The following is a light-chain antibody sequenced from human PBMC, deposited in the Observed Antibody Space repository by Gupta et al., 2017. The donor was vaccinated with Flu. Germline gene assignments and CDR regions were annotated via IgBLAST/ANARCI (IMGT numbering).Light chain of an antibody. J-gene: IGKJ1*01. CDR1: QGISSY. Sequence: AIRMTQSPSSFSASTGDRVTITCRAGQGISSYLAWYQQKPGKAPKLLIYAASTLQSGGPSRCSGSRSGTDFTLTISCRQSEDVATYYCQQYYSYPQTFGQGTKVEIK. CDR2: AAS. CDR3: QQYYSYPQT. V-gene: IGKV1-8*01.